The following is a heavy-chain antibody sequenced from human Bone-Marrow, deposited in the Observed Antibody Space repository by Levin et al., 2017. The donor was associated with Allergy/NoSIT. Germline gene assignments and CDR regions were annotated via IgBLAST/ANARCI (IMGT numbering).Heavy chain of an antibody. CDR2: ASHGRNT. CDR3: VRDRYAFPPDY. D-gene: IGHD1-1*01. Sequence: PSETLSLTCTVAGQSIGDGYAWGWIRQTPGKGLEWLGTASHGRNTYYNPSLQSRISVSLDTSKNQFFLRLTSVTAADTAVYFCVRDRYAFPPDYWGQGTLVTVSS. V-gene: IGHV4-38-2*02. J-gene: IGHJ4*02. CDR1: GQSIGDGYA.